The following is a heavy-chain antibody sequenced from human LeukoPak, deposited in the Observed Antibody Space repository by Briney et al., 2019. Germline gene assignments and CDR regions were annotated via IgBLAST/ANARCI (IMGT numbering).Heavy chain of an antibody. CDR2: ISGSGGST. Sequence: GGSLRLSCAASGFTFSSYAMSWVRQAPGKGLEWASAISGSGGSTYYADSVKGRFTISRDNSKNTLYLQMNSLRAEDTAVYYCAKRDTAMVTFWSDYWGQGTLVTVSS. J-gene: IGHJ4*02. CDR3: AKRDTAMVTFWSDY. V-gene: IGHV3-23*01. D-gene: IGHD5-18*01. CDR1: GFTFSSYA.